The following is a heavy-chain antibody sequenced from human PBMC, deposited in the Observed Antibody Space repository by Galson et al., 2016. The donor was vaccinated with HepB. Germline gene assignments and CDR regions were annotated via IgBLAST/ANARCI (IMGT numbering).Heavy chain of an antibody. V-gene: IGHV3-7*01. J-gene: IGHJ4*02. D-gene: IGHD6-19*01. Sequence: SLRLSCAASGFTFSPYWMNWVRQAPGKGLEWVANINQDGSEKNYVDSVKGRFSIFRDNAKNSLFLQMNTLRVEDTAVYYCAGGSGWLIDSWGQGTLVTVSS. CDR3: AGGSGWLIDS. CDR1: GFTFSPYW. CDR2: INQDGSEK.